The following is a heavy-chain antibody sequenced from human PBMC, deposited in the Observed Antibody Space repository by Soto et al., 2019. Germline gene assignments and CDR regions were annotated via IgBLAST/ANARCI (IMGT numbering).Heavy chain of an antibody. D-gene: IGHD2-21*01. V-gene: IGHV3-33*01. Sequence: QVKLVESGGGVVQPGRSLRLSCAASGFTFRSHGMHWVRQAPGKGLEWVAVIWYDGSNKYYADSVKGRFTISRDNSKNTLSLQMNSLRAEDTAVYYCAREGYGGESPFDYWGQGTLVTVSS. J-gene: IGHJ4*02. CDR3: AREGYGGESPFDY. CDR2: IWYDGSNK. CDR1: GFTFRSHG.